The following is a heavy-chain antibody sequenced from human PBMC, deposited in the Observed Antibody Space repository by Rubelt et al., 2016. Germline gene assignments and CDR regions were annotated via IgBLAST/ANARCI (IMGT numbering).Heavy chain of an antibody. CDR3: ARRRNSGYDFDY. J-gene: IGHJ4*02. CDR1: GDSISSSNYY. V-gene: IGHV4-39*01. CDR2: IYYSGST. Sequence: QLQLQESGPGLVKPSETLTLTCTVSGDSISSSNYYWGWIRQPPGKGLEWIGSIYYSGSTYYNPSLKSRLTIPVDTSNNQFSLKVNSVTAADTAAYYCARRRNSGYDFDYWGQGTLATVSS. D-gene: IGHD5-12*01.